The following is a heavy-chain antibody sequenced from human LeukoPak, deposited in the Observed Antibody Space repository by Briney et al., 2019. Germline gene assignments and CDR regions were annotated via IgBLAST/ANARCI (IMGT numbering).Heavy chain of an antibody. J-gene: IGHJ4*02. CDR3: ARNRDASWELLPLNY. CDR2: INPNSGGT. CDR1: GYTFTGYY. D-gene: IGHD1-26*01. Sequence: GASVKVSCKASGYTFTGYYMHWVRQAPGQGLEWMGWINPNSGGTNYAQKFQGRVTMTGDTSISTAYMELSRLTSDDTAVYYCARNRDASWELLPLNYWGQGTLVTVSS. V-gene: IGHV1-2*02.